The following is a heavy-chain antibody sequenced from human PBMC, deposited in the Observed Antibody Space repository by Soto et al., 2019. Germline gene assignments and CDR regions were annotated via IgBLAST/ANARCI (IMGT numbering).Heavy chain of an antibody. CDR1: GRTFSINADF. Sequence: SETLSLTCTVSGRTFSINADFWYLAWIRQPPGKGLEWIGSIDNGGNTYYNPPLKSRVIISADTSKNQFSLKLSSVTAADTAVYYCARAWNSRYWGWFDPWGQGTLVTVSS. J-gene: IGHJ5*02. CDR2: IDNGGNT. D-gene: IGHD1-7*01. CDR3: ARAWNSRYWGWFDP. V-gene: IGHV4-39*07.